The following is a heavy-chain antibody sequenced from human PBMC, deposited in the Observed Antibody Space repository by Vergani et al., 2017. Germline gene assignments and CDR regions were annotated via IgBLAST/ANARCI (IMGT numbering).Heavy chain of an antibody. J-gene: IGHJ4*02. D-gene: IGHD2-8*01. V-gene: IGHV3-21*02. CDR1: GFSFSSYS. CDR2: ISGSSSYV. CDR3: ARGLWDCTHIRCSPPSY. Sequence: EVQLVESGGGLVKPGGSLRLSCAASGFSFSSYSMNWVRQAPGKGLEWVASISGSSSYVFYRDSVEGRFTITRDNAKKSVYLQMNSLRAEDTAMYFCARGLWDCTHIRCSPPSYWGQGTLATVSS.